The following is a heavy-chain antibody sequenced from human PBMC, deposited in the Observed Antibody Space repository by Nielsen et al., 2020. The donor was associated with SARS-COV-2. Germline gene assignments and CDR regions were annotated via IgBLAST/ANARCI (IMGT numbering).Heavy chain of an antibody. D-gene: IGHD3-10*01. CDR2: IYYSGNT. CDR3: AKFRGLGRSVGAFDV. Sequence: SETLSLTCSVSNEITPHYWSWVRQTPGKGLERIGYIYYSGNTSYSPSLKSRVNISLDKSKNQFSLTLKSVTAADTVVYYCAKFRGLGRSVGAFDVWGPGTKVTVSS. J-gene: IGHJ3*01. V-gene: IGHV4-59*11. CDR1: NEITPHY.